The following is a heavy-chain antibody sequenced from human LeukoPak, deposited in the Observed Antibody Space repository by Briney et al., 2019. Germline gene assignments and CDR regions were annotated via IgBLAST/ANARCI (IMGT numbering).Heavy chain of an antibody. CDR2: INTDGSST. Sequence: TGGSLRLSCAASGFTFSGYWMHWVRQVPGKGLVWVSRINTDGSSTSYADSVKGRFTISRDNAKNTLYLQMNSLRAEDTAVYYCSRDVGFAMDLWGQGTTVIVSS. CDR3: SRDVGFAMDL. CDR1: GFTFSGYW. J-gene: IGHJ6*02. D-gene: IGHD3-10*01. V-gene: IGHV3-74*01.